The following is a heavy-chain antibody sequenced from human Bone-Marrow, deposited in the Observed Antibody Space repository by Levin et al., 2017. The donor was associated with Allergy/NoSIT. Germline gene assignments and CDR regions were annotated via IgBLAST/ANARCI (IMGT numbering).Heavy chain of an antibody. J-gene: IGHJ4*02. D-gene: IGHD2-15*01. CDR1: GFPFSSFV. CDR2: ISYDGSNP. CDR3: AKSGVMGYGKFNYFDY. V-gene: IGHV3-30*18. Sequence: SCAASGFPFSSFVIHWVRQAPGEGLQWVALISYDGSNPFYADSVKGRFTISRDNSNNTLYLQMTSLRPDDTAVYYCAKSGVMGYGKFNYFDYWGQGILVTVSS.